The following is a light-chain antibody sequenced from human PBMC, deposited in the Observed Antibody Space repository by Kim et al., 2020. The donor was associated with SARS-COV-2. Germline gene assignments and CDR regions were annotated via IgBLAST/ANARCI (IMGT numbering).Light chain of an antibody. Sequence: SPRDRATPSCGATRSVSSSYLAWYQQKPGQAPRLLIYGASSRATGIPDRFSGSGSGTDFTLTISSLESEDFAVYYCQQYGNSPLTFGGGTKVDIK. CDR3: QQYGNSPLT. J-gene: IGKJ4*01. CDR2: GAS. CDR1: RSVSSSY. V-gene: IGKV3-20*01.